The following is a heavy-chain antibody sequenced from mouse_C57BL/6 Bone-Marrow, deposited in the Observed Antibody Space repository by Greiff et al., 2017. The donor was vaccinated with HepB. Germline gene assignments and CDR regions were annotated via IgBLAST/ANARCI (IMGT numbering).Heavy chain of an antibody. J-gene: IGHJ4*01. D-gene: IGHD1-1*01. V-gene: IGHV1-26*01. CDR1: GYTFTDYY. CDR2: INPNNGGT. CDR3: ASKIPIYYYGSSYGSYAMDY. Sequence: VQLQQSGPELVKPGASVKISCKASGYTFTDYYMNWVKQSHGKSLEWIGDINPNNGGTSYNQKFKGKATLTVDKSSSTAYMELRSLTSEDSAVYYCASKIPIYYYGSSYGSYAMDYWGQGTSVTVSS.